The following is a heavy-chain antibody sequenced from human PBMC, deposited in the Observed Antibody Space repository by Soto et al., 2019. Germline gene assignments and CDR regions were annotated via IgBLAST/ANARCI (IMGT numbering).Heavy chain of an antibody. V-gene: IGHV3-9*01. J-gene: IGHJ4*02. CDR3: AKDVKWGGMTTIHYFDS. D-gene: IGHD2-21*02. CDR1: GFIGDDYA. Sequence: PGGSLRLSWVGSGFIGDDYAMRWVRQATGKGLEWVSGISANGDNKDYADSVKGRFTISRDNAKNSLFLQMNSLRPEDTALYYCAKDVKWGGMTTIHYFDSWGQGTQVTVSS. CDR2: ISANGDNK.